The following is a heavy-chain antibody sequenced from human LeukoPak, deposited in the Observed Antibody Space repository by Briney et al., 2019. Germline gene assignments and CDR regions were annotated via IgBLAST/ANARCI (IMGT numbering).Heavy chain of an antibody. V-gene: IGHV1-18*04. CDR3: ANVAKGRYFFYYMDA. CDR1: GDSTNTYG. CDR2: ISPYSAYT. Sequence: GASVKVSGKASGDSTNTYGVAWVRQAPGQGLEWIGWISPYSAYTKYADALQGRVTMTTDTSTTTSYMELRSLRSDDTAVYFCANVAKGRYFFYYMDAWGKGTTVTVS. J-gene: IGHJ6*03.